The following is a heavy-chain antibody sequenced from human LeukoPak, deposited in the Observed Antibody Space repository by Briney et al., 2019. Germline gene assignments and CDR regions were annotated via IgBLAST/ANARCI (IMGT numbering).Heavy chain of an antibody. CDR1: GYTFTSYD. J-gene: IGHJ6*02. V-gene: IGHV1-8*01. D-gene: IGHD2-2*01. CDR3: ASPRYCSSTSCYYYGMDV. CDR2: MNPNSGNT. Sequence: ASVKVSCKASGYTFTSYDINWVRQATGQGLEWMGWMNPNSGNTGYAQKFQGRVTMTRNTSISTAYMELSSLRSEDTAVYYCASPRYCSSTSCYYYGMDVWGQGTTVTVSS.